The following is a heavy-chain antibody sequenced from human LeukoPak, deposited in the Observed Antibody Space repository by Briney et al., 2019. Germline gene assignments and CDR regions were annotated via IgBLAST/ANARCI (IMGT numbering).Heavy chain of an antibody. CDR2: IYTSGST. V-gene: IGHV4-4*07. Sequence: SETLSLTCTISGGSISTYYWSWIRQPAGKGLEWIGRIYTSGSTNYNPSLKSRVTMSVDTSKNQFSLKLSSVTAADTAVYYCARDRRSYGSESYYFDYWGQGTLVTVSS. J-gene: IGHJ4*02. D-gene: IGHD3-10*01. CDR1: GGSISTYY. CDR3: ARDRRSYGSESYYFDY.